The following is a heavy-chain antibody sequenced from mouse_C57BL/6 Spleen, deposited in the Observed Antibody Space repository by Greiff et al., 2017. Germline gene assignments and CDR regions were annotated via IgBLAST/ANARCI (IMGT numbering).Heavy chain of an antibody. D-gene: IGHD2-5*01. Sequence: QVQLQQSGAELVKPGASVKISCKASGYAFSSYWMNWVKQRPGKGLEWIGQIYPGDGDTNYNGKFKGKATLTAYKSSSTAYMQLSSLTSEDSAVYFWARGRSNGDYFDYWGQGTTLTVSS. J-gene: IGHJ2*01. CDR1: GYAFSSYW. CDR2: IYPGDGDT. V-gene: IGHV1-80*01. CDR3: ARGRSNGDYFDY.